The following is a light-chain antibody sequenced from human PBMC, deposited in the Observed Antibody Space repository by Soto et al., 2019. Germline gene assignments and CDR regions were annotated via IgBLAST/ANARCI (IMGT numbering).Light chain of an antibody. J-gene: IGKJ4*01. CDR2: AAS. V-gene: IGKV1-8*01. CDR1: QGISSY. CDR3: QQYDSYPLT. Sequence: AIRMTQSPSSFSASTGDRVTITCRASQGISSYLAWYQQKPGKAPKLLISAASTLQSGVPSRFSGSGSGTDFTLTLSCLQSEDCATYYCQQYDSYPLTVGGGTKVEIK.